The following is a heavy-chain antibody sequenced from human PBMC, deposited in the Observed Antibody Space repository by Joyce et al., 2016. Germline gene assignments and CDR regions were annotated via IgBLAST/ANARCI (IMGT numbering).Heavy chain of an antibody. Sequence: QLQLQESGPGLVKPSETLSLTCSVSGGSITSSSHYWGWIRQPPGKGLEWVASIFYDGSTQDNPSLESQVTISGDTSKNQFSLMLRSVTTTDTAVYYCGRQIPDSDYPRYIDVWGKGTTVTVSS. CDR3: GRQIPDSDYPRYIDV. D-gene: IGHD5-12*01. J-gene: IGHJ6*03. CDR1: GGSITSSSHY. V-gene: IGHV4-39*01. CDR2: IFYDGST.